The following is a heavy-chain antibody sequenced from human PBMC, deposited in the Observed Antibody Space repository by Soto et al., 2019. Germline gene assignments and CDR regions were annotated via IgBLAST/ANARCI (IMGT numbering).Heavy chain of an antibody. D-gene: IGHD2-21*02. CDR2: IDYSGST. CDR3: AGVVTATYSYYGMDV. CDR1: CGSISSGGYY. V-gene: IGHV4-31*03. Sequence: QVQLKESGPGLVKPSQTLSLTCTVSCGSISSGGYYWSWIRQQPGKGLEWIGYIDYSGSTYYNPSLKSRVTISVATSKNQFSLKLSSVTAADKAVYYCAGVVTATYSYYGMDVWGQGTTVTVSS. J-gene: IGHJ6*02.